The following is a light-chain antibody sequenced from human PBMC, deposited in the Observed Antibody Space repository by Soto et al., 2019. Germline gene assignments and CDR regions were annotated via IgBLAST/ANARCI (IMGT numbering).Light chain of an antibody. V-gene: IGKV3-20*01. Sequence: EIVLTQSPGTLSLSPAERATLSCRPSQSVSSRYLAWYQQTPGQAPRLLIYGASSRATGIPDRFSGSGSGKDFPLTISRLEPEDFAVYYCQQYGSSPGTFGQGTKV. CDR1: QSVSSRY. J-gene: IGKJ1*01. CDR2: GAS. CDR3: QQYGSSPGT.